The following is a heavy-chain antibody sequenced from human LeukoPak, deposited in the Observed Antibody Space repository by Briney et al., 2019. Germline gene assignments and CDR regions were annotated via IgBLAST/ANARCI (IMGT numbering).Heavy chain of an antibody. CDR2: INHSGST. D-gene: IGHD3-10*01. Sequence: SETLSLTCAVYGGSFSGYYWSWIRQPPGKGLEWSGEINHSGSTNYNPSLKSRVTISVDTSKNQFSLKLSSVTAADTAVYYCARGRGVTPVGGYFDYWGQGTLVTVSS. CDR3: ARGRGVTPVGGYFDY. CDR1: GGSFSGYY. V-gene: IGHV4-34*01. J-gene: IGHJ4*02.